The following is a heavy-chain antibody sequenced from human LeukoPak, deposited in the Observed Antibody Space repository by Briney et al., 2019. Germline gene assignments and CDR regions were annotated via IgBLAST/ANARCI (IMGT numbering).Heavy chain of an antibody. CDR2: IKQDGSEK. D-gene: IGHD3-9*01. CDR3: ARVWPDWLFSPLGGVYFDY. Sequence: PGGSLRLSCAASGFTFSSYWMSWVRQAPGKGLEWVANIKQDGSEKYYVDSVKGRFTISRDNAKNSLYLQMNSLRAEDTAVYYCARVWPDWLFSPLGGVYFDYWGQGTLVTVSS. V-gene: IGHV3-7*01. J-gene: IGHJ4*02. CDR1: GFTFSSYW.